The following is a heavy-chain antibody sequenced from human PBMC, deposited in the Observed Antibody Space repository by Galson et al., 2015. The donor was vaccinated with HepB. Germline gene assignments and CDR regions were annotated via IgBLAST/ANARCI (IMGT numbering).Heavy chain of an antibody. J-gene: IGHJ6*02. Sequence: LRLSCAASGFTFSDYYMSWIRQAPGKGLEWVSYISSSGSTIYYANSVKGRFTISRDNAKNSLYLQMNSLRAEDTAVYYCARDARLYSSSHDYYYYGMDVWGQGTTVTVSS. V-gene: IGHV3-11*01. CDR3: ARDARLYSSSHDYYYYGMDV. D-gene: IGHD6-6*01. CDR1: GFTFSDYY. CDR2: ISSSGSTI.